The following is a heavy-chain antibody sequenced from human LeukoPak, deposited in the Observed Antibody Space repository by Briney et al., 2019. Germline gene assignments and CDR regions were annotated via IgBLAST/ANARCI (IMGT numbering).Heavy chain of an antibody. D-gene: IGHD3-22*01. Sequence: PGGSLRLSCTASGFTFGDYAMSWFRQAPGKGLEWVGFIRSKAYGGTTGYAASVKGRFTISRDDSKSIAYLQMNSLKTEDTAVYYCTRDSDYYDSSGLDYWGQGTLVTVSS. CDR2: IRSKAYGGTT. J-gene: IGHJ4*02. CDR3: TRDSDYYDSSGLDY. V-gene: IGHV3-49*03. CDR1: GFTFGDYA.